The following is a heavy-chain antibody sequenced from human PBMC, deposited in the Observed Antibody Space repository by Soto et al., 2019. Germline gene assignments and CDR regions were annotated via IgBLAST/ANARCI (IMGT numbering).Heavy chain of an antibody. Sequence: QVQVVESGGGVVQPGKSLRLSCAASAFTLSKFVMHWVRQAPGRGLEWVAVTSNDGSNTFYADSVKGRFTISRDKSTNTVYLQMNSLRTEDTAVYYCARGNLAVWGQGTTVTVSS. J-gene: IGHJ6*02. CDR1: AFTLSKFV. CDR2: TSNDGSNT. D-gene: IGHD1-7*01. CDR3: ARGNLAV. V-gene: IGHV3-30-3*01.